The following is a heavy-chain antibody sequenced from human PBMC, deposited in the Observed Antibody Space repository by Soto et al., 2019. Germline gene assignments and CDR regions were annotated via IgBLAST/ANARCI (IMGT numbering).Heavy chain of an antibody. J-gene: IGHJ6*02. Sequence: GGSLRLSCAASGFTFSSYAMHWVRQAPGKGLEWVAVISYDGSNKYYADSVKGRFTISRDNSKNTLYLQMNSLRAEDTAVYYCAREKGLGRYYYGMDVWGQGTTVTVSS. D-gene: IGHD7-27*01. CDR3: AREKGLGRYYYGMDV. CDR1: GFTFSSYA. V-gene: IGHV3-30-3*01. CDR2: ISYDGSNK.